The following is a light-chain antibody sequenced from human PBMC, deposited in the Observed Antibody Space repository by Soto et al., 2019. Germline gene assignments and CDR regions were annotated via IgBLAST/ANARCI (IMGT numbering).Light chain of an antibody. J-gene: IGKJ5*01. Sequence: IVLTQSPATLSLSPGERATLSCRASQGVSSYLAWYQQTPGQAPRLLIYAASIRATGIPARFSGSGSGTDFTLTISSLEPEDFAVYYCQQRSNWPITFGQGTRLEIK. V-gene: IGKV3-11*01. CDR2: AAS. CDR1: QGVSSY. CDR3: QQRSNWPIT.